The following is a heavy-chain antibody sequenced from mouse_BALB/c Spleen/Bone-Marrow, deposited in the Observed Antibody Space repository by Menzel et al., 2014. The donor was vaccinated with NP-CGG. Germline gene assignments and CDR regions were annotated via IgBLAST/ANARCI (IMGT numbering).Heavy chain of an antibody. V-gene: IGHV14-3*02. CDR2: IDPANGNT. CDR3: ASYFYGSSRFAY. Sequence: EVQGVESGAELVKPGASVKSSCTASGFNIKDTYMHWVKQRPEQGLEWIGRIDPANGNTKYDPKFQGKATITADTSSNTAYLQLSSLTSEDTAVYYCASYFYGSSRFAYWGQGTLVTASA. CDR1: GFNIKDTY. J-gene: IGHJ3*01. D-gene: IGHD1-1*01.